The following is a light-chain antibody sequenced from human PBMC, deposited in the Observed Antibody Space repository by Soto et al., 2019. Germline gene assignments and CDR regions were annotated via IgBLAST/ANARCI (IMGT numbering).Light chain of an antibody. CDR3: VSYAGGTYV. CDR2: DVN. Sequence: QSALAQPASVSGSPGQSITISCTGSNNDVGGYNYVSWYQQHPGKAPKLMIYDVNKRPSGVPDRFSGSKSDNTASLTVSGLQAEDEADYYCVSYAGGTYVFGTGTKVTVL. CDR1: NNDVGGYNY. J-gene: IGLJ1*01. V-gene: IGLV2-8*01.